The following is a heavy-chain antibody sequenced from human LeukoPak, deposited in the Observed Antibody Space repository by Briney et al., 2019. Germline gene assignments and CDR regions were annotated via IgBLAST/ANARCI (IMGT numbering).Heavy chain of an antibody. CDR1: GYTFTSYG. Sequence: ASVKVSCKASGYTFTSYGISWVRQAPGQGLEWMGWISAYNGNTNYAQKLQGRVTMTTDTSTSTAYMGLRSLRSDDTAVYYCARDRRIAVAGKTLTYYYYGMDVWGQGTTVTVSS. CDR2: ISAYNGNT. CDR3: ARDRRIAVAGKTLTYYYYGMDV. J-gene: IGHJ6*02. D-gene: IGHD6-19*01. V-gene: IGHV1-18*01.